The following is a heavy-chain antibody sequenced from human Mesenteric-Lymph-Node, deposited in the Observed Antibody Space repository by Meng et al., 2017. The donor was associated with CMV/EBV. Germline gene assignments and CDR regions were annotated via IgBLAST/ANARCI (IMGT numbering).Heavy chain of an antibody. CDR3: VRQKCGGDCDMDV. CDR2: ISSSSSTI. Sequence: GGSLRLSCAASGFTFSSYSMNWVRRAPGKGLEWVSYISSSSSTIYYADSVKGRFTISRDNAKNSLYLQMDSLGVEDTAVYYCVRQKCGGDCDMDVWGQGTTVTVSS. CDR1: GFTFSSYS. V-gene: IGHV3-48*04. D-gene: IGHD2-21*01. J-gene: IGHJ6*02.